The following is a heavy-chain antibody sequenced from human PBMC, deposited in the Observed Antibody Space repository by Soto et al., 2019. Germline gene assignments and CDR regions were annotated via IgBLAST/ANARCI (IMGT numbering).Heavy chain of an antibody. CDR1: GFSLTTSGVG. Sequence: QITLNESGPTVVKPAETLTLTXTFSGFSLTTSGVGVCWIRQSPGKAPEWLALIYWDDYKRYSASLKSRLTITKDTSKNQVVLTMASVDPADTATYYCAHRILRTVFGLVTTTAIYFDFWGQGTPVVVSS. J-gene: IGHJ4*02. V-gene: IGHV2-5*02. CDR3: AHRILRTVFGLVTTTAIYFDF. CDR2: IYWDDYK. D-gene: IGHD3-3*01.